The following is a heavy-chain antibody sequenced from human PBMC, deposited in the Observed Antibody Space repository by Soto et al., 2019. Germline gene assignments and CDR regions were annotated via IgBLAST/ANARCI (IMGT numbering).Heavy chain of an antibody. V-gene: IGHV1-69*01. D-gene: IGHD3-16*01. CDR1: GGSVGSSA. J-gene: IGHJ3*02. CDR2: IIPVFDKA. Sequence: VQLVQSGADVKKPGSSVKGSCKTSGGSVGSSAISWVRQAPAQGLEWMGGIIPVFDKANYAQNFQGRLTITADELTGTVFMDLSSLRSEDTAVYFCARLRRDWGDAFDIWGLGTFVTVSS. CDR3: ARLRRDWGDAFDI.